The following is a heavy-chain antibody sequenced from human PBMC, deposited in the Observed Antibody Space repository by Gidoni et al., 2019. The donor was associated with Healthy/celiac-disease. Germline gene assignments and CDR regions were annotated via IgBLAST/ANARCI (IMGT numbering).Heavy chain of an antibody. Sequence: QVQLVQSGAEVKKPGASVKVSCQASGYTFHSSGIRWVRQASGQGLEWMGWISAYNGNTNYAQKLQGRVTMTTDTSTSTAYMELRSLRSDDTAVYYCARTTNYYDSSGYYVPTFFDYWGQGTLVTVSS. D-gene: IGHD3-22*01. CDR2: ISAYNGNT. V-gene: IGHV1-18*01. CDR1: GYTFHSSG. CDR3: ARTTNYYDSSGYYVPTFFDY. J-gene: IGHJ4*02.